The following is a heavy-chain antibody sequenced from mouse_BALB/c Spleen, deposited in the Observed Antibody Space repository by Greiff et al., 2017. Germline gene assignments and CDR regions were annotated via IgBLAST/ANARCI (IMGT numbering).Heavy chain of an antibody. V-gene: IGHV5-6*02. CDR1: GFTFSSYG. J-gene: IGHJ3*01. CDR2: ISSGGSYT. Sequence: VMLVESGGDLVKPGGSLKLSCAASGFTFSSYGMSWVRQTPDKRLEWVATISSGGSYTYYPDSVKGRFTISRDNAKNTLYLQMSSLKSEDTAMYYCARRGNWVAYWGQGTLGTVSA. CDR3: ARRGNWVAY.